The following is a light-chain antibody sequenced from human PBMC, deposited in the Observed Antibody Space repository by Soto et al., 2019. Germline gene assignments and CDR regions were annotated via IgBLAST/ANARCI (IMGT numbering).Light chain of an antibody. CDR1: SSDVGGYDY. Sequence: QSALTQPRSVSGSPGQSVTISCTGPSSDVGGYDYVSWFQHHPGKVPKLMIYDVTKRPSGVPDRFSASKSGNTASLTISGLQAEDEADYYCCSYGGYFWVFGGGTKVTVL. J-gene: IGLJ3*02. V-gene: IGLV2-11*01. CDR2: DVT. CDR3: CSYGGYFWV.